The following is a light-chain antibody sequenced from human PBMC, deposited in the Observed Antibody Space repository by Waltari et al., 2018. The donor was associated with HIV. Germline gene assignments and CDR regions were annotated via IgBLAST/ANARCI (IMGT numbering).Light chain of an antibody. CDR2: SND. CDR3: QSYDNSLGGSKV. J-gene: IGLJ2*01. V-gene: IGLV1-40*01. Sequence: QSVLTQPPSVSGAPGQRVTISCPGTYSNIGSGYNVNWYQQLPRTAPKVLIYSNDNRPSGVPDRFSGSRAGTSASLAITGLQAEDEAHYYCQSYDNSLGGSKVFGGGTKLTVL. CDR1: YSNIGSGYN.